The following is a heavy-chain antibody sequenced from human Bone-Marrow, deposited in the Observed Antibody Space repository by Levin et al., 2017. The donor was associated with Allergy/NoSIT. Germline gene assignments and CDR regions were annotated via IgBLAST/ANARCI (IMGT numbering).Heavy chain of an antibody. J-gene: IGHJ6*04. V-gene: IGHV1-69*06. CDR3: ATLAYSSSWESYV. CDR2: IIPIFGTA. Sequence: GASVKVSCKASGGTFSSYAISWVRQAPGQGLEWMGGIIPIFGTANYAQKFQGRVTITADKSTSTAYMELSSLRSEDTAVYYCATLAYSSSWESYVWGKGTTVTVSS. D-gene: IGHD6-13*01. CDR1: GGTFSSYA.